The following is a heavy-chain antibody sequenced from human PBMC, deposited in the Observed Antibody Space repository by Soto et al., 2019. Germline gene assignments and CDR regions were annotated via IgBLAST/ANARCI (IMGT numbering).Heavy chain of an antibody. CDR1: CDSVTSGDYY. J-gene: IGHJ5*01. Sequence: PSETLSLTCTVSCDSVTSGDYYWSWIRQPPGKGLEWIGYIYYSGNTNYSPSLKSRVAISLDTSHNQFSLKLSSVTAADTAVYLCAIIPVGTYMTYWFDPWGQGNLVTFS. CDR3: AIIPVGTYMTYWFDP. D-gene: IGHD1-1*01. V-gene: IGHV4-61*08. CDR2: IYYSGNT.